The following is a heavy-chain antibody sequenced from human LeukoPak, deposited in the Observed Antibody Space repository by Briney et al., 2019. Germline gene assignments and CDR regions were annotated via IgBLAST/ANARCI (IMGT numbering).Heavy chain of an antibody. CDR1: GYTFTDYY. D-gene: IGHD3-10*02. Sequence: GASVKVSCKASGYTFTDYYMHRVQQAPGKGLEWMGRVDPEDGETIYAEKFQGRVTITADTSTDTAYMELSSLRSEDTAVYYCATVFPAPPPYPWGQGTLVTVSS. V-gene: IGHV1-69-2*01. J-gene: IGHJ5*02. CDR3: ATVFPAPPPYP. CDR2: VDPEDGET.